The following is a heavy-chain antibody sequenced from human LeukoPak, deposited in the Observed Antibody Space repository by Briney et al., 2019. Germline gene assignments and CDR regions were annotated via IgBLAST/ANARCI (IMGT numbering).Heavy chain of an antibody. CDR2: LSGSGGST. D-gene: IGHD3-16*01. CDR3: AQGGWIHVSFDY. V-gene: IGHV3-23*01. CDR1: GFTFSSYA. Sequence: GGSLRLSCAASGFTFSSYAMSWVRQAPGKGLEWVSSLSGSGGSTYYAHSVRGRFTISRDNSKNTLYLQMNSLRAEDTAVYYCAQGGWIHVSFDYWGQGTLVTVSS. J-gene: IGHJ4*02.